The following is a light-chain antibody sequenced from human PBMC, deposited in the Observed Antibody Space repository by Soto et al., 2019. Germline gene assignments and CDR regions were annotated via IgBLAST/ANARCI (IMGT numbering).Light chain of an antibody. J-gene: IGLJ3*02. CDR3: LLYYGGAHLV. CDR1: TGAVTSGNY. V-gene: IGLV7-43*01. CDR2: TKD. Sequence: QTVVTQEPSLTVSPGGTVTLTCASSTGAVTSGNYPSWFQQKPGQAPRTLIYTKDDKHSWTPARFSGSLLGGKAALTLSGVQPEDEAEYYCLLYYGGAHLVFGGGTKLTVL.